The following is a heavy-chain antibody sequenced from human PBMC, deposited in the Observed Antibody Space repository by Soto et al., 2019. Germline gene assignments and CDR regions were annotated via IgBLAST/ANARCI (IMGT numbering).Heavy chain of an antibody. CDR1: GYTFANYW. V-gene: IGHV5-51*01. J-gene: IGHJ1*01. Sequence: ESLKISCESSGYTFANYWIGWVRQAPGKGLEWVAIIDPSDSRTIYSPSFQGQVTISADKSISTAYLQWTSLKASDTAIYYCSKFTYSTSVRYLQHWGQGTPVTVSS. D-gene: IGHD6-6*01. CDR3: SKFTYSTSVRYLQH. CDR2: IDPSDSRT.